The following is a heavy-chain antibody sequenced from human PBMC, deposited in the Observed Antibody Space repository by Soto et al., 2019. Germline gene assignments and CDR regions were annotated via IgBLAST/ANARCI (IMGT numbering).Heavy chain of an antibody. D-gene: IGHD2-15*01. CDR1: GGTFSSYA. CDR3: AREPPVVAATDNWFDP. J-gene: IGHJ5*02. V-gene: IGHV1-69*01. CDR2: IIPIFGTA. Sequence: QVQLVQSGAEVKKPGSSVKVSCKASGGTFSSYAISWVRQAPGQGLEWMGGIIPIFGTANYAQKFQGRVTITADESTSTAYMELSSLRSEDTAVYDCAREPPVVAATDNWFDPWGQGTLVTVSS.